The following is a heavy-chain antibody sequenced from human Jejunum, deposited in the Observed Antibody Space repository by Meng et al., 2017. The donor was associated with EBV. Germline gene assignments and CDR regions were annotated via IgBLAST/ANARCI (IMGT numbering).Heavy chain of an antibody. Sequence: VQLQRWGAGLLKPSETLSLTCAVYRGSFSGYYWSWIRQHPGKGLEWIGEINHSGSTNYNPSLRSRVTISVETSKNQFSLRLNSVTAADTAVYYCARVAFSYTTRSLDSWGQGTLVTVSS. CDR3: ARVAFSYTTRSLDS. CDR1: RGSFSGYY. D-gene: IGHD3-16*02. CDR2: INHSGST. V-gene: IGHV4-34*02. J-gene: IGHJ4*02.